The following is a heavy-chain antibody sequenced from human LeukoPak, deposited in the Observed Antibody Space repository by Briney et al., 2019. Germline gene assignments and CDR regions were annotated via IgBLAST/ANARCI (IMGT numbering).Heavy chain of an antibody. CDR3: AKDQLGTPYGMDV. J-gene: IGHJ6*04. CDR2: ISGSGGST. V-gene: IGHV3-23*01. D-gene: IGHD1-1*01. CDR1: GFTFSSYA. Sequence: GGSLRLSCAASGFTFSSYAMSWVRQAPGKGLEWVSAISGSGGSTYYADSVKGRFTISRDNSKNTLYLQLNSLRAEDTAVYYCAKDQLGTPYGMDVWGKGTTVTVSS.